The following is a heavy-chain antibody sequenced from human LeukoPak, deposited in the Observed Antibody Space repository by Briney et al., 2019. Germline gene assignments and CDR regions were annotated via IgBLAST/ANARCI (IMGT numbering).Heavy chain of an antibody. D-gene: IGHD3-3*01. CDR1: GFTFSSYG. V-gene: IGHV3-30*03. CDR2: ISYDGSNK. Sequence: TGGSLRLSCAASGFTFSSYGMHWVRQAPGKGLEWVAVISYDGSNKYYADSVKGRFTITRDNAKNSLYLQMNSLRAEDTAVYYCARDNYYDFWSGYPAPYYFDYWGQGTLVTVSS. J-gene: IGHJ4*02. CDR3: ARDNYYDFWSGYPAPYYFDY.